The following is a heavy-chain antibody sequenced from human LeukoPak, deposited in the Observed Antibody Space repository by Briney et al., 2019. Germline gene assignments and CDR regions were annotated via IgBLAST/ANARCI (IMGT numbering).Heavy chain of an antibody. CDR3: ATYYYASGSSD. Sequence: GGSLRLSCAASGFIFSDYSMSWIRQAPAKGREWVSYISTHSTYTHYADSVRGRFTISRDNAKNSLYLQMNSLRAEDTAVYYCATYYYASGSSDWGQGTLVTVSS. CDR2: ISTHSTYT. J-gene: IGHJ4*02. V-gene: IGHV3-11*03. D-gene: IGHD3-10*01. CDR1: GFIFSDYS.